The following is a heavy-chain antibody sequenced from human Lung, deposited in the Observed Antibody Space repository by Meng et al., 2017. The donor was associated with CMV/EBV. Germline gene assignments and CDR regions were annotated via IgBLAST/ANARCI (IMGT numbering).Heavy chain of an antibody. CDR2: IYIGGNT. J-gene: IGHJ4*02. D-gene: IGHD2-8*02. V-gene: IGHV3-53*01. CDR3: AGDWSLEY. CDR1: GFTVSNNY. Sequence: SLRLSCAASGFTVSNNYMSWVRQAPGKGLEWVSVIYIGGNTYYANSVKGRFTISRDRSKNTLYLQMNNLRAEDTAVYYCAGDWSLEYWDQGTLVTVSS.